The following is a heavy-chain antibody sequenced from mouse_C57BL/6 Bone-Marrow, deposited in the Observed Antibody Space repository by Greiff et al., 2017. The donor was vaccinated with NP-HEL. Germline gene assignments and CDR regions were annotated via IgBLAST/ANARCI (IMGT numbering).Heavy chain of an antibody. D-gene: IGHD2-1*01. Sequence: QVQLQQPGAELVRPGSSVKLSCKASGYTFTSYWMDWVKQRPGQGLEWIGNIYPSDSETHYNQKFKDKATLTVDKSSSTAYMQLSSLTSEDSAVYYCARHYGNAWFAYWGQGTLVTVSA. V-gene: IGHV1-61*01. CDR2: IYPSDSET. CDR3: ARHYGNAWFAY. CDR1: GYTFTSYW. J-gene: IGHJ3*01.